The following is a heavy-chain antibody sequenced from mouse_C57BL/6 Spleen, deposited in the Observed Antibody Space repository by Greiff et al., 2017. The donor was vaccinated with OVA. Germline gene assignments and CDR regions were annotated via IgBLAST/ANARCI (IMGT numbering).Heavy chain of an antibody. CDR1: GYTFTSYT. Sequence: VQLQQSGAELARPGASVKMSCKASGYTFTSYTMHWVKQRPGQGLEWIGYINPSSGYTKYNQKFKDKATLTADKSSSTAYMQLSSLTSEDSAVYYCAQTGKNYLDYWGQGTTLTVSS. CDR2: INPSSGYT. V-gene: IGHV1-4*01. J-gene: IGHJ2*01. D-gene: IGHD4-1*01. CDR3: AQTGKNYLDY.